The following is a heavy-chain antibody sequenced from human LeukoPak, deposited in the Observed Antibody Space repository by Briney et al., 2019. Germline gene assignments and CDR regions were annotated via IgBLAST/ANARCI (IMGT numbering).Heavy chain of an antibody. J-gene: IGHJ6*03. CDR1: GFTFDDYW. CDR2: INQDGSEK. Sequence: GGSLRLSCGASGFTFDDYWMSWVRQAPGQGLEWVANINQDGSEKYYLDSAKGRFTISRDNSRNTLYLQMNSLRAEDTAVYYCAKDRTILYMDVWGKGTTVTVSS. CDR3: AKDRTILYMDV. D-gene: IGHD2-21*01. V-gene: IGHV3-7*01.